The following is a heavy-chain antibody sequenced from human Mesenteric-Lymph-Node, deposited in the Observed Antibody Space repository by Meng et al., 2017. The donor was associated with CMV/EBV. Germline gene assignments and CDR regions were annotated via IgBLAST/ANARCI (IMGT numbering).Heavy chain of an antibody. Sequence: QVQLVQSGAEVKKPGASVKVSCKASGYSFTGYSIHWVRQAPGQGLEWMGRISPNTGDTIYEENFQGRVTMTRHTSINTAYMELSSLTSDDTAVYYCGRGQQTFDPWGQGTLVTVSS. CDR3: GRGQQTFDP. D-gene: IGHD1-1*01. CDR1: GYSFTGYS. CDR2: ISPNTGDT. V-gene: IGHV1-2*06. J-gene: IGHJ5*02.